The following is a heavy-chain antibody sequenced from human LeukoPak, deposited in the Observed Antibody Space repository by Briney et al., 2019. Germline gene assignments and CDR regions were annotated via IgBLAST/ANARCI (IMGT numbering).Heavy chain of an antibody. J-gene: IGHJ4*02. D-gene: IGHD2-15*01. V-gene: IGHV3-64D*06. CDR3: SGGSRRRFDY. CDR2: ISSNGGST. CDR1: GFTFSSYA. Sequence: GGSLRLSCSASGFTFSSYAMQWVRQAPGKGLEYVSAISSNGGSTYYADSVKGRFTISRDNSKNTLYLQMSSLRAEDTAVYYCSGGSRRRFDYWGQGTLVTVSS.